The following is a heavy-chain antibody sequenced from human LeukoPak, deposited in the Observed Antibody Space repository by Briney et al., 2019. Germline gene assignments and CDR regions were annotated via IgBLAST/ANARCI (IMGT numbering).Heavy chain of an antibody. V-gene: IGHV4-4*07. CDR1: GGSISNYY. D-gene: IGHD4-17*01. CDR2: IYTSGGT. J-gene: IGHJ4*02. CDR3: ARVTVTTALDY. Sequence: SETLSLTCTVSGGSISNYYWGWIRQPAGKGLEWIGRIYTSGGTSYNPSLKSRLTMSLDTSKNQFSLQLRSVTAADTAVYYCARVTVTTALDYWGQGTLVTVSS.